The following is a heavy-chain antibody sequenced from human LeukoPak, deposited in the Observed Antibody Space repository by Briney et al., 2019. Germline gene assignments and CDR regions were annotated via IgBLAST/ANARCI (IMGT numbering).Heavy chain of an antibody. Sequence: GGSLRLSCAASGFTFSTYSMNWVRQAPGKGLEWVSSIRVSNSKGYYADSVKGRFTISRDNAENSLYLQMDSLRVEDTAVYYCARDGRSGSSDDAFDIWGQGTMVTVSP. CDR3: ARDGRSGSSDDAFDI. D-gene: IGHD3-10*01. CDR2: IRVSNSKG. J-gene: IGHJ3*02. V-gene: IGHV3-21*01. CDR1: GFTFSTYS.